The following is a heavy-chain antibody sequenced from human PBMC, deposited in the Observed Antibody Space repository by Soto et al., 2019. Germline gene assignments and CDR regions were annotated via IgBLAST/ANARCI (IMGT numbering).Heavy chain of an antibody. D-gene: IGHD5-12*01. CDR3: ARDLSHSGYVHLVRLAV. V-gene: IGHV6-1*01. CDR2: TYYRSKWYN. J-gene: IGHJ6*02. Sequence: SQTLSLTCAISGDSVSSNSAAWNWIRQSPSRGLEWLGRTYYRSKWYNDYAVSVKSRITINPDTSKNQFSLQLNSVTPEDTAVYYCARDLSHSGYVHLVRLAVWGQGTTVTVSS. CDR1: GDSVSSNSAA.